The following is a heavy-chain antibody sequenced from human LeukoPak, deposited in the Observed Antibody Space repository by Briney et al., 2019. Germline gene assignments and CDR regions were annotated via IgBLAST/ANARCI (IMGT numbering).Heavy chain of an antibody. J-gene: IGHJ4*02. CDR3: ARVEGSGTY. CDR1: GYTFTDYY. CDR2: INPNSGGT. Sequence: GASVKVSCKASGYTFTDYYTHWVRQAPGQGLEWMGWINPNSGGTNYAQKFQDMVTMTRDTSISTAYLEVSRLRSDDTAVYYCARVEGSGTYWGQGTLVTVSS. V-gene: IGHV1-2*02. D-gene: IGHD3-10*01.